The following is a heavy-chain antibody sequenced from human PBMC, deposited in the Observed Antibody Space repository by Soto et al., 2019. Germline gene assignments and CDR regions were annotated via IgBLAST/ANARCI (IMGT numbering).Heavy chain of an antibody. CDR3: ARATQSYYDTSGYYSYVH. CDR2: INWNGGSK. V-gene: IGHV3-20*04. J-gene: IGHJ4*02. Sequence: EVQLVESGGGVVRPGGSLRLSCAASGFTFDEYALTWVRQAPGKGLEWVAGINWNGGSKGYADSVKGRFTISRDNAKSSLYLQMNNLRAEDTAFYFCARATQSYYDTSGYYSYVHWGQGAQVTLSS. CDR1: GFTFDEYA. D-gene: IGHD3-22*01.